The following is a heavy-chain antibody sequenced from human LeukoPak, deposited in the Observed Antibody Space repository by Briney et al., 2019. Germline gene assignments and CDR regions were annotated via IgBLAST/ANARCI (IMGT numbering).Heavy chain of an antibody. V-gene: IGHV3-30*04. D-gene: IGHD3-22*01. CDR2: ISYDGSNK. Sequence: GRSLRLSCAASGFTFSSYAMHWVRQAPGKGLEWVAVISYDGSNKYYADSVKGRFTISRDNSKNTLYLQMNSLRAEDTAVYHCAKEIYYDSTGPQYWGQGTLVTVSS. CDR1: GFTFSSYA. CDR3: AKEIYYDSTGPQY. J-gene: IGHJ4*02.